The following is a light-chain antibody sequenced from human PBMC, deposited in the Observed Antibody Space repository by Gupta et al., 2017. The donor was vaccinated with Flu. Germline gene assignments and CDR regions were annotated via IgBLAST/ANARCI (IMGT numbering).Light chain of an antibody. Sequence: HSALTRPPSAPGPPGRPVPTPAPGTSSDVGGHNYVSWYQHHPGKAPRLMIYEVTKRPSGVPDRFSGFKSGNTASLTVFGLQPEDEAEYYCTSYVGTNNLGVFGTGTKVTVL. V-gene: IGLV2-8*01. CDR2: EVT. CDR1: SSDVGGHNY. J-gene: IGLJ1*01. CDR3: TSYVGTNNLGV.